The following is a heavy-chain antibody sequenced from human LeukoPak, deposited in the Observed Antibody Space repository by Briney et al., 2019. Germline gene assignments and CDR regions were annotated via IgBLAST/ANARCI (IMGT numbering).Heavy chain of an antibody. CDR1: GGSISSSSYY. J-gene: IGHJ5*02. D-gene: IGHD3-9*01. V-gene: IGHV4-39*07. Sequence: SETLSLTCTVSGGSISSSSYYWGWIRQPPGKGLEWIGSIYYSGSTYYNPSLKSRVTISVDTSKNQFSLKLSSVTAADTAVYYCARVDILTGYYGANPYWFDPWGQGTLVTVSS. CDR2: IYYSGST. CDR3: ARVDILTGYYGANPYWFDP.